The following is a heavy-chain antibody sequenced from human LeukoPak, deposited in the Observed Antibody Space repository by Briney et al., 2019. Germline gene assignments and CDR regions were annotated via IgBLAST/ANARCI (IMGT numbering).Heavy chain of an antibody. J-gene: IGHJ4*02. D-gene: IGHD3-10*01. CDR1: GFTFDDYA. CDR2: ISWNSGSI. Sequence: PGGSLRLSCAASGFTFDDYAMHWVRQAPGKGLEWVSGISWNSGSIGYADSVKGRFTISRDNAKNSLYLQMNSLRAEDTALYYCAKDMNTYYYGSGRWKTFDYWGQGTLVTVSS. CDR3: AKDMNTYYYGSGRWKTFDY. V-gene: IGHV3-9*01.